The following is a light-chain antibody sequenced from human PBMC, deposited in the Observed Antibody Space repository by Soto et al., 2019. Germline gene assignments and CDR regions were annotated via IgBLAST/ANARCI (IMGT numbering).Light chain of an antibody. V-gene: IGLV1-44*01. CDR2: TTN. J-gene: IGLJ1*01. CDR3: AAWDDSLNGHV. Sequence: QSVLTQPHSASGTPGQRVTIPCSGSSSNIGTSSVHWFQQLPGTAPKLLISTTNQRPSGVPERFSGSKSGTPASLAISGLQSEDEADYYCAAWDDSLNGHVFGTGTKVTVL. CDR1: SSNIGTSS.